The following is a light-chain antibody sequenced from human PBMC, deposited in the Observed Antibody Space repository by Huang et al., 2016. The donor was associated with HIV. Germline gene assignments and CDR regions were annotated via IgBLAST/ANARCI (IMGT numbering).Light chain of an antibody. J-gene: IGKJ1*01. V-gene: IGKV1-5*03. Sequence: DIQMTPSPSTLSASVGDSVTITCRASQSISTWLAWYQHKPGKVPKLLIYKASNVEEGVPARCSGRGSGTEFTLTISSLQPDDFATDYCQQYSAYSWTFGQGTKVDIK. CDR3: QQYSAYSWT. CDR1: QSISTW. CDR2: KAS.